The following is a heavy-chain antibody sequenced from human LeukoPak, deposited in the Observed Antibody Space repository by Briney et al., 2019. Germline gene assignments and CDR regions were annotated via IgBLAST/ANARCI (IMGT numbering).Heavy chain of an antibody. J-gene: IGHJ4*02. CDR3: ARTRYYYNSRSYGAPYYFNY. CDR1: GGSISSNSYY. D-gene: IGHD3-10*01. V-gene: IGHV4-39*01. CDR2: IYYSGST. Sequence: PSETLSLTCAVSGGSISSNSYYWGWIRQPPGKGLEWIGSIYYSGSTYYNPSLKSRVTISVDTSKNQFSLKLSSVTAADTAVYYCARTRYYYNSRSYGAPYYFNYWGQGTLVTVSS.